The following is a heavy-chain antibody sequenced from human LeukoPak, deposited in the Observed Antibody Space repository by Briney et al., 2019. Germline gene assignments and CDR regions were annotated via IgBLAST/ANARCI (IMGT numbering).Heavy chain of an antibody. J-gene: IGHJ3*02. CDR3: ARHGAGDCSSSSCYRIDAFNI. CDR2: IYHSGST. D-gene: IGHD2-2*01. CDR1: GYSISSGYY. Sequence: PSETLSLTCAVSGYSISSGYYWGWIRQPPGKGLEWIGSIYHSGSTYYNPSLKSRVTILVDTSKNQFSLKLSFVTAADTAVYCCARHGAGDCSSSSCYRIDAFNIWGQGTMVTVSS. V-gene: IGHV4-38-2*01.